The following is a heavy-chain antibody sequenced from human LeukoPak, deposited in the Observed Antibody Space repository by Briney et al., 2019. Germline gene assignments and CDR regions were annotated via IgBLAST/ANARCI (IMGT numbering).Heavy chain of an antibody. Sequence: GESLKISCKGSGYSFTSYWISWVRQMPGKGLEWMGIIYPGDSDTRYSPSFQGQVTISADKSISTAYLQWSSLEASDTAMYYCARGSGSYHTAYMNWGRGTLVTVSS. CDR3: ARGSGSYHTAYMN. CDR1: GYSFTSYW. J-gene: IGHJ4*02. V-gene: IGHV5-51*01. CDR2: IYPGDSDT. D-gene: IGHD1-26*01.